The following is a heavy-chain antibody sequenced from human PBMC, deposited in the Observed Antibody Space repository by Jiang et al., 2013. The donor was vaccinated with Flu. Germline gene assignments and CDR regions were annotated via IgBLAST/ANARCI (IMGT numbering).Heavy chain of an antibody. Sequence: PGSSVKVSCKASGGPFSNYAISWVRQAPGQGLEWMGGIIPIFGTANYAQKFQGRVTITADESTSTAYMELSSLRSEDTAVYYCARGDGYNFHYYGMDVWGQGTTVTVSS. V-gene: IGHV1-69*01. D-gene: IGHD5-24*01. CDR2: IIPIFGTA. CDR3: ARGDGYNFHYYGMDV. CDR1: GGPFSNYA. J-gene: IGHJ6*02.